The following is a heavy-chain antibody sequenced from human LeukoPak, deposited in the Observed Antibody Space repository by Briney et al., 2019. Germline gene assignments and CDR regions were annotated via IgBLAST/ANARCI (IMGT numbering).Heavy chain of an antibody. D-gene: IGHD2-2*01. CDR2: IYTSGST. CDR1: GGSISSGSYY. CDR3: ARVPPQYCSGTSCYWSRAFDI. J-gene: IGHJ3*02. Sequence: SETLSLTCTVSGGSISSGSYYWSWIRQPAGKGPEWIGRIYTSGSTNYNPSLKSRVTISVDTSKNQFSLRLSSVTAADTAVYYCARVPPQYCSGTSCYWSRAFDIWGQGTMVTVSS. V-gene: IGHV4-61*02.